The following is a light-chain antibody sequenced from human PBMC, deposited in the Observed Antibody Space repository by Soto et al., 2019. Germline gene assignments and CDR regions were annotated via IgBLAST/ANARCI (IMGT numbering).Light chain of an antibody. CDR3: QQYSNWPIT. Sequence: DRVMTQSPDTLSVSPGEIASLSCRASQSAGNFLAWYQQKPGQAPRLLIYYISTRATGIPAGFSGSGSGTDFTLTISSLQSEDFAVYYCQQYSNWPITFGQGTRLEIK. J-gene: IGKJ5*01. V-gene: IGKV3-15*01. CDR1: QSAGNF. CDR2: YIS.